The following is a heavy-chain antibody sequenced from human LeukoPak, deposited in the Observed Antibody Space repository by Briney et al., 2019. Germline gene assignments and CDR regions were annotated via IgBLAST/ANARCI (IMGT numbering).Heavy chain of an antibody. V-gene: IGHV1-46*01. Sequence: ASVKVSCTASGYTFTSYYIHWVRQAPGQGLEWMGILNPSGGGTTYAQKFQGRFTMTRDMSTSTVYMELSSLRSEDTAVYYCARETDIAAAANYFDYWGQGTLVTVSS. J-gene: IGHJ4*02. CDR3: ARETDIAAAANYFDY. D-gene: IGHD6-13*01. CDR2: LNPSGGGT. CDR1: GYTFTSYY.